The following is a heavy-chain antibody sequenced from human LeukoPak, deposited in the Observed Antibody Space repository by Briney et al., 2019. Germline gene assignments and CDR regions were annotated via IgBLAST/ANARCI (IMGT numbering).Heavy chain of an antibody. Sequence: SETLSLTCAVYGGSFRGYYWSWIRQPPGKGPEWIGEINHSGSTNYNPSLKSRVTISVDTSKNQFSLKLSSVTAADTAVYYCARPYSSGWYTGNWFDPWGQGTLVTVSS. J-gene: IGHJ5*02. CDR2: INHSGST. D-gene: IGHD6-19*01. CDR1: GGSFRGYY. V-gene: IGHV4-34*01. CDR3: ARPYSSGWYTGNWFDP.